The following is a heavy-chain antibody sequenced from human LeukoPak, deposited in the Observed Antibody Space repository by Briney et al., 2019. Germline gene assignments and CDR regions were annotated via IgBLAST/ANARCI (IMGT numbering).Heavy chain of an antibody. J-gene: IGHJ4*02. CDR1: GFTFSSYG. CDR2: IWYDGNNK. D-gene: IGHD5/OR15-5a*01. Sequence: GGSLRLSCAASGFTFSSYGMHWVRQAPGKGLEWVAGIWYDGNNKYYADPVKGRFAISRDNSKNTLYVQMNSLRAEDTAVYYCARNSVLPGGFDYWGRGTLVTVSS. CDR3: ARNSVLPGGFDY. V-gene: IGHV3-33*01.